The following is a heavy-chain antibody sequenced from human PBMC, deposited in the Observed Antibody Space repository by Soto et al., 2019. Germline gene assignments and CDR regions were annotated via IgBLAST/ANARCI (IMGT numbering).Heavy chain of an antibody. CDR2: ISGRGVDT. V-gene: IGHV3-23*01. Sequence: EVQLLESGGGLVQPGGSLRLSCAASRFTFSNYAMNWVRQAPGKGLEWASTISGRGVDTYYVDSVKGRFTISRDNSRNTLYLQMNSLRADDTAIYYCARRTDAPYYFDSWGQGALVTVSS. D-gene: IGHD2-2*01. CDR1: RFTFSNYA. CDR3: ARRTDAPYYFDS. J-gene: IGHJ4*02.